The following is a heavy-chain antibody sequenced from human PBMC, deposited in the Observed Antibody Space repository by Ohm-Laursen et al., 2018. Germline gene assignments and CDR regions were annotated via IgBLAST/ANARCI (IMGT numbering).Heavy chain of an antibody. J-gene: IGHJ3*02. Sequence: SLRLSCAASGFTFSSYAMSWVRQAPGKGLEWVSAISGSGGSTYYADSVKGRFTISRDNSKNTLYLQMNSLRAEDTAVYYCARALLLWNAFDIWGQGTMVTVSP. CDR2: ISGSGGST. CDR3: ARALLLWNAFDI. D-gene: IGHD3-10*01. CDR1: GFTFSSYA. V-gene: IGHV3-23*01.